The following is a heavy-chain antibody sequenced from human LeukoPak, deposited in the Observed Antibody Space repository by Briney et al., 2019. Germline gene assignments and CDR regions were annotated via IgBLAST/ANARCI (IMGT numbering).Heavy chain of an antibody. J-gene: IGHJ4*02. Sequence: PGGSLRLSCAASGFTFSSYTMNWVRQAPGKGLEWVSYISSGNSNIYYADSVKGRFTISRDNAKNSLYLQMNSLRAEDTAVYYCARGRDSMTPDYWGQGTLVTVSS. CDR1: GFTFSSYT. CDR2: ISSGNSNI. CDR3: ARGRDSMTPDY. D-gene: IGHD5-24*01. V-gene: IGHV3-48*01.